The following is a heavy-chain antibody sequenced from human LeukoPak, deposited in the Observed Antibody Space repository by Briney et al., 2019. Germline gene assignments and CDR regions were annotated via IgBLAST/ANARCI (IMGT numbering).Heavy chain of an antibody. CDR1: GFTFSSYG. CDR2: ISYDGSNK. J-gene: IGHJ5*02. V-gene: IGHV3-30*18. CDR3: AKDGVIAAAGANWFDP. D-gene: IGHD6-13*01. Sequence: GGSLRLSCAASGFTFSSYGMHWVRQAPGKGLEWVAVISYDGSNKYYADSVKGRFTISRDNSKNTLYLQMNSLRAEDTAVYYCAKDGVIAAAGANWFDPWGQGTLVTVSS.